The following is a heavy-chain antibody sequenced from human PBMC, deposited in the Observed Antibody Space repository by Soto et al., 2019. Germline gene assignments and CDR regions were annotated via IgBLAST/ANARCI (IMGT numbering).Heavy chain of an antibody. CDR1: GYTFTDDY. CDR3: ARDRGGFDY. V-gene: IGHV1-2*02. CDR2: IIPKSGAT. Sequence: ASVKVSCKASGYTFTDDYIQWVRRAPGQGLEWMGWIIPKSGATYYAPKFQGRVTMTRDTPITTAYMDLSSLISDDTAVYFCARDRGGFDYWGQGTLVTVSS. J-gene: IGHJ4*02. D-gene: IGHD3-16*01.